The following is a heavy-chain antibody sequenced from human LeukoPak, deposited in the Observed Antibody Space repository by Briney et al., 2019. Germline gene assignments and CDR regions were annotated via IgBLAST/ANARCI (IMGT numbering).Heavy chain of an antibody. CDR1: GGSISSYY. Sequence: SETLSLACTVSGGSISSYYWSWIRQPPGKGLEWIGRIYTSGSTNYNPSLKSPVTILVDTSKNQFSLKLSSVTAADTAVYYCARAIVGASYYFDYWGEGTLVTVSS. D-gene: IGHD1-26*01. J-gene: IGHJ4*02. CDR3: ARAIVGASYYFDY. CDR2: IYTSGST. V-gene: IGHV4-4*07.